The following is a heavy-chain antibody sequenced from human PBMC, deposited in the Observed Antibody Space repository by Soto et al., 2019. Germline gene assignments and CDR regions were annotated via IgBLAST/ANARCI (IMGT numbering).Heavy chain of an antibody. CDR1: GFTFSSYD. CDR2: IGTAGDT. CDR3: ARGTVRGIRGFLEWHGAYGMDV. V-gene: IGHV3-13*01. D-gene: IGHD3-3*01. J-gene: IGHJ6*02. Sequence: EVKLVESGGGLVQPGGSMRRSGAASGFTFSSYDMHWVRQATGKGLEWVSAIGTAGDTYYQGSVKGRFTISRENAKNSLYLQLKSLRAGDTAVYYCARGTVRGIRGFLEWHGAYGMDVWGQGTTFTFSS.